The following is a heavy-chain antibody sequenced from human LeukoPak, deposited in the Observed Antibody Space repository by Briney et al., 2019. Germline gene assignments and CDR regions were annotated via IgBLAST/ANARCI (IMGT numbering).Heavy chain of an antibody. CDR3: ARGGFLEWLPLVPLDY. V-gene: IGHV1-2*02. Sequence: GASVKVSCKASGYTLTGYYMHWVRQAPGQGLEWMGWINPNSGGTNYAQKFQGRVTMTRDTSISTAYMELSRLRSDDTAVYYCARGGFLEWLPLVPLDYWGQGTLVTVSS. J-gene: IGHJ4*02. D-gene: IGHD3-3*01. CDR2: INPNSGGT. CDR1: GYTLTGYY.